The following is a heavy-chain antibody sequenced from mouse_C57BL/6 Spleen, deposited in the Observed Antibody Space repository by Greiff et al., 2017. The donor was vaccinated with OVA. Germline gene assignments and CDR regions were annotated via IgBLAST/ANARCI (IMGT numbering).Heavy chain of an antibody. D-gene: IGHD1-1*01. V-gene: IGHV5-17*01. J-gene: IGHJ4*01. CDR2: ISSGSSTI. Sequence: EVKLQESGGGLVKPGGSLKLSCAASGFTFSDYGMHWVRQAPEKGLEWVAYISSGSSTIYYADTVKGRFTISRDNAKNTLFLQMTSLRSEDTAMYYCARALHYYGSSHYAMDYWGQGTSVTVSS. CDR3: ARALHYYGSSHYAMDY. CDR1: GFTFSDYG.